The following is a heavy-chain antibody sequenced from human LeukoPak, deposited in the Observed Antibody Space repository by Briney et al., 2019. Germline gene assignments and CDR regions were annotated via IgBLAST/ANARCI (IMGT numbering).Heavy chain of an antibody. CDR3: VGGSGSYGFRYFDY. Sequence: PGRSLRPSCAASGFTFSSYGMHWVREAPGKGLEWVAVISYDGSNKYYADSVKGRFTISRDNSKNTLYLQMNSLRAEDTAVYYCVGGSGSYGFRYFDYWGQGTLVTVSS. D-gene: IGHD3-10*01. CDR1: GFTFSSYG. CDR2: ISYDGSNK. J-gene: IGHJ4*02. V-gene: IGHV3-30*03.